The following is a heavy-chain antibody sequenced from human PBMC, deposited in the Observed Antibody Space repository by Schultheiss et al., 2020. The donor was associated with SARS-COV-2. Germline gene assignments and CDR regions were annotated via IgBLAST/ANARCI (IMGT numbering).Heavy chain of an antibody. CDR2: ISSSGNIK. CDR3: ARALRGYSSGWYYFDY. V-gene: IGHV3-48*03. J-gene: IGHJ4*02. D-gene: IGHD6-19*01. CDR1: GFTFSSYE. Sequence: GGSLRLSCAASGFTFSSYEMNWVRQAPGKGLEWVSYISSSGNIKYYTDSVKGRFTISRDNSKNTLYLQMNSLRAEDTAVYYCARALRGYSSGWYYFDYWGQGTLVTVSS.